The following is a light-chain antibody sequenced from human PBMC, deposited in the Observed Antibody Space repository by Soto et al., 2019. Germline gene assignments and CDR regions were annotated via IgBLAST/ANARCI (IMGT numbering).Light chain of an antibody. V-gene: IGLV2-18*02. CDR2: EVS. CDR1: SSDVGSYNR. CDR3: NSYTTGNTYV. Sequence: SVLTQPPSVSGSPGQGVAISCSGTSSDVGSYNRVSWYQQPPGTAPKLMIYEVSNRPSGVPDRFSGSKSGNTASLTISGLQAEDEADYYCNSYTTGNTYVFGTGTKVTVL. J-gene: IGLJ1*01.